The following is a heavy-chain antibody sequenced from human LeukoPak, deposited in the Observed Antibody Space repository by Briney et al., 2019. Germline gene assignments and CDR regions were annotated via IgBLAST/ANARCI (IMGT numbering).Heavy chain of an antibody. J-gene: IGHJ5*02. Sequence: GGSLRLSCADSGFTFSDYYMSWIRQAPGKGLEWVSYISSSGSTIYYADSVKGRFTISRDNAKNSLYLQMNSLRAEDTAVYYCATEFAGYCSSTSCSWGQGTLVTVSS. CDR2: ISSSGSTI. CDR1: GFTFSDYY. D-gene: IGHD2-2*01. CDR3: ATEFAGYCSSTSCS. V-gene: IGHV3-11*01.